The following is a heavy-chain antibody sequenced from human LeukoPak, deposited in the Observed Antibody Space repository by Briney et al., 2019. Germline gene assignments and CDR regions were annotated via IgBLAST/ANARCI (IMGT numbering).Heavy chain of an antibody. CDR1: GGSIRSSPYY. Sequence: SETLSLTCTVSGGSIRSSPYYWGWIRQPPGKGLEWIGNIYYSGSTYYNPSLKTRVTISVDTSKNQFSLKLTSVTAADTAVYYCARHASVDGNWPRPLDYWGQGSLVTVSS. CDR3: ARHASVDGNWPRPLDY. D-gene: IGHD6-19*01. V-gene: IGHV4-39*01. CDR2: IYYSGST. J-gene: IGHJ4*02.